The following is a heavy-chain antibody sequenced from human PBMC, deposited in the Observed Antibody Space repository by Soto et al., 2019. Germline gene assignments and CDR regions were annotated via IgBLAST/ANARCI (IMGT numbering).Heavy chain of an antibody. Sequence: PSETLSLTCSVSGGSIGSGNHYWGWIRQSPGKGLEWIGSVYFTGRTYYKPSLKSRITMSAHTSKNQFSLKLSSVTAADTAVYYCASTLYCSSTSCFPYYYGMDVWGQGTTVTVSS. CDR3: ASTLYCSSTSCFPYYYGMDV. D-gene: IGHD2-2*01. V-gene: IGHV4-39*07. J-gene: IGHJ6*02. CDR1: GGSIGSGNHY. CDR2: VYFTGRT.